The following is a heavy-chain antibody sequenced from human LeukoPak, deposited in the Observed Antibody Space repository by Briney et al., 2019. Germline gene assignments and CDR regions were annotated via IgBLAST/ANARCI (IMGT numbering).Heavy chain of an antibody. CDR3: ARGDDYGDYRVDY. CDR1: GGSISSGSYY. Sequence: SQTLSLTCTVSGGSISSGSYYWSWIRQPAGKGLEWIGRIYTSGSTNYNPSLKSRVTISVDTSKNQFSLKLSSVTAADTAVYYCARGDDYGDYRVDYWGQGTLVTVSS. J-gene: IGHJ4*02. D-gene: IGHD4-17*01. CDR2: IYTSGST. V-gene: IGHV4-61*02.